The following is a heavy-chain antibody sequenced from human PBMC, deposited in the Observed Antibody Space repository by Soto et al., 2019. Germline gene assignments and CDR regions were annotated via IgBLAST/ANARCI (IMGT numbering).Heavy chain of an antibody. D-gene: IGHD5-12*01. J-gene: IGHJ4*02. V-gene: IGHV3-48*01. CDR1: GFTFSSYS. Sequence: EVQLVKSGAGLVQPGGSPRRTCAASGFTFSSYSMNWVRQAPVKGLERVSYISSSSSTIYYADSVKGRFTISRDNAKNSLYLQINSLRAEDTAVYYCASQSSEWLLFASWGQGTLVTVSS. CDR3: ASQSSEWLLFAS. CDR2: ISSSSSTI.